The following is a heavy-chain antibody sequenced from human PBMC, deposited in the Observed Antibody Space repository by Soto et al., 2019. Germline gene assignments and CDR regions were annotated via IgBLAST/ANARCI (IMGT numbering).Heavy chain of an antibody. CDR1: GDSISDNY. V-gene: IGHV4-4*07. D-gene: IGHD2-21*01. CDR2: VFGNGAT. CDR3: AKDPPPYSRRAQPTAFDR. J-gene: IGHJ4*02. Sequence: QVQLQESGPGLLRPSETLSLICCVSGDSISDNYWCWIRQPAGKGLEWMGRVFGNGATTFNPSLRSRVSMSFDTSTNQFSLTLTSLTAADTAVYYCAKDPPPYSRRAQPTAFDRWGQGTLVTVSS.